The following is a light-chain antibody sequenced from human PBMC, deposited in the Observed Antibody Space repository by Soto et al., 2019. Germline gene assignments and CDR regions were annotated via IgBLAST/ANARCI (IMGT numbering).Light chain of an antibody. CDR3: LQDYNYPYT. CDR2: SVS. CDR1: QGIRND. J-gene: IGKJ2*01. Sequence: AIQMTQFPSSLSASVGDRLTINCRASQGIRNDLGWSQQRPGNPPVLLIYSVSSLQSEVPSRFSGSGSGTDFTLTIRSLQPEDFATYYCLQDYNYPYTFGQGTKV. V-gene: IGKV1-6*01.